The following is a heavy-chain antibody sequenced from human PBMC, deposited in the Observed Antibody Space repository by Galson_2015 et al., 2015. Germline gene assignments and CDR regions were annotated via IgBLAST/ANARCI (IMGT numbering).Heavy chain of an antibody. CDR1: GYTFTSYY. CDR2: ISYDGSNK. J-gene: IGHJ6*02. V-gene: IGHV3-30*03. Sequence: SCKASGYTFTSYYMHWVRQAPGKGLEWVAVISYDGSNKYYADSVKGRFTISRDNSKNTLYLQMNSLRAEDTAVYYCARRRVIAVASYYYYGMDVWGQGTTVTVSS. D-gene: IGHD6-19*01. CDR3: ARRRVIAVASYYYYGMDV.